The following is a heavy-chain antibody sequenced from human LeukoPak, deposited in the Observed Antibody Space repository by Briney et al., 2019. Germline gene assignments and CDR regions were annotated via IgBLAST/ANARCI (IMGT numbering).Heavy chain of an antibody. CDR2: IDPSDSST. CDR3: ATGGRGWLY. V-gene: IGHV5-10-1*01. J-gene: IGHJ4*02. CDR1: GYSFTTYW. D-gene: IGHD6-19*01. Sequence: GESLKISCKGSGYSFTTYWISWVRQMPGRGLEWMGRIDPSDSSTNYSPSFQGHVTISADKSVSTAYLQWSGLKASDTAIYYCATGGRGWLYWGQGTLVTVSS.